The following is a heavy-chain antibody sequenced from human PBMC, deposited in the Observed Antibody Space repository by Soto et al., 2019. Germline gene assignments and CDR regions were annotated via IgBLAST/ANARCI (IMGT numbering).Heavy chain of an antibody. Sequence: QVQLLQSGAEEKKPGASVKVSCKASGYTFTGYAMHWVRQAPGQRLEWVGWINGGNGKTKYLKKFQGRVTSTRDTSASTAYMELSSLRSEDPAVYYCARAVAVPADFDYWGQGTLVTVSS. V-gene: IGHV1-3*05. CDR2: INGGNGKT. J-gene: IGHJ4*02. D-gene: IGHD6-19*01. CDR3: ARAVAVPADFDY. CDR1: GYTFTGYA.